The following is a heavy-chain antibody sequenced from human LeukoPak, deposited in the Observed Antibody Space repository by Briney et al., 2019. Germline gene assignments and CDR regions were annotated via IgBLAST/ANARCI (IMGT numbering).Heavy chain of an antibody. D-gene: IGHD3-10*01. CDR1: GGSFSGYY. CDR2: INHSGST. V-gene: IGHV4-34*01. CDR3: ARGFGYYYYYYYMDV. J-gene: IGHJ6*03. Sequence: SETLSLTCAVYGGSFSGYYWSWIRQPPGKGLEWIGEINHSGSTNYNPSLKSRVTISVDTSKNQFSLKLSSLTAADTAVYYCARGFGYYYYYYYMDVWGKGTTVTVSS.